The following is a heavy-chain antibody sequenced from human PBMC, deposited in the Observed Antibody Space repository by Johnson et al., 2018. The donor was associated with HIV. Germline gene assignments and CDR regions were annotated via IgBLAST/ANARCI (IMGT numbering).Heavy chain of an antibody. Sequence: VQLVESGGSVVRPGGSLRLSCVASGFTFDDFALTWVRQAPGKGLEWVSGINWNGGNTGYADSVQGRFTISRDNSKNTLYLQMNSLRAEDTAVYYCALVLGYCSGGSCYDAFDIWGQGTMVTVSS. CDR1: GFTFDDFA. CDR2: INWNGGNT. V-gene: IGHV3-20*04. CDR3: ALVLGYCSGGSCYDAFDI. J-gene: IGHJ3*02. D-gene: IGHD2-15*01.